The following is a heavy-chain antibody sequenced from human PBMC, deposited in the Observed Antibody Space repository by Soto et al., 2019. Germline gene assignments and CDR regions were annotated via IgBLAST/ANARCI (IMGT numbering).Heavy chain of an antibody. CDR2: IYYSGST. V-gene: IGHV4-39*01. Sequence: QLLASGPGLVKPSETLSLTCTVSGGSISSSSYYWGWIRQPPGKGLEWIGSIYYSGSTYYNPSLKSRVTISVDTSKNQFSLKLSSVTAADTAVYYCARIKEYVVDYWGQGTLVTVSS. CDR1: GGSISSSSYY. D-gene: IGHD3-10*02. J-gene: IGHJ4*02. CDR3: ARIKEYVVDY.